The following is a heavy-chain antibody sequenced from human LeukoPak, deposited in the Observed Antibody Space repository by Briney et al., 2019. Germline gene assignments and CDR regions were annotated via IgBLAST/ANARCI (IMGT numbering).Heavy chain of an antibody. CDR3: ARQGVVSTTFDY. J-gene: IGHJ4*02. CDR2: IYHSGST. Sequence: SETLSLTRAVSGYSISSGYYWGWIRQPPGKGLEWIGSIYHSGSTYYNPSLKSRVTISVDTSKNQFSLKLSSVTAADTAVYYCARQGVVSTTFDYWGQGTLVTVSS. CDR1: GYSISSGYY. V-gene: IGHV4-38-2*01. D-gene: IGHD3-3*01.